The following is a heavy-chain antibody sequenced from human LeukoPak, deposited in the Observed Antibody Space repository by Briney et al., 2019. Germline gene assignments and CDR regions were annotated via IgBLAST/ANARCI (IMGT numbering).Heavy chain of an antibody. CDR2: MDEYGSEI. CDR3: ARESGVPAAGTIDY. D-gene: IGHD2-2*01. CDR1: GFIFSDFS. Sequence: GGSLRLSCAVSGFIFSDFSMSWVRQAPGKGLEWVAKMDEYGSEIFYVDSVKGRFTISRDNAKNSLYLQMNSLRAEDTAVYYCARESGVPAAGTIDYWGQGTLVTVSS. V-gene: IGHV3-7*01. J-gene: IGHJ4*02.